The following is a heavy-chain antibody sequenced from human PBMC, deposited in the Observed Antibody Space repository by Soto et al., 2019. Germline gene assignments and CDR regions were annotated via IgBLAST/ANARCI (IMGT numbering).Heavy chain of an antibody. J-gene: IGHJ6*03. D-gene: IGHD2-2*01. CDR3: AKATSSSPYYMDV. CDR1: GFTFSSFA. CDR2: ITGSTGTT. Sequence: EVQVLESGGGSVQPGGSLRLSCAASGFTFSSFAMSWVRHAPGKGLEWVSEITGSTGTTYYADSVKGRFIISRDNSKNTVHLQMNSLRVEDTAVYYCAKATSSSPYYMDVWGKGTTVTVSS. V-gene: IGHV3-23*01.